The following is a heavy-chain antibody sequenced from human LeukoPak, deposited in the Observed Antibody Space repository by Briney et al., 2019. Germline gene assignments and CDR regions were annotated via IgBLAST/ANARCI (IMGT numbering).Heavy chain of an antibody. CDR2: IRYDGSNK. D-gene: IGHD3-22*01. V-gene: IGHV3-30*02. CDR3: AKDKGYYDSSGYLHWYYFDY. J-gene: IGHJ4*02. Sequence: PGGSLRLSCAASGFTFSSYGMHWVRQAPGKGLEWVAFIRYDGSNKYYADSVKGRFTISRDNSKNTLYLQMNSLRAEDTAVYYCAKDKGYYDSSGYLHWYYFDYWGQGTLVTVSS. CDR1: GFTFSSYG.